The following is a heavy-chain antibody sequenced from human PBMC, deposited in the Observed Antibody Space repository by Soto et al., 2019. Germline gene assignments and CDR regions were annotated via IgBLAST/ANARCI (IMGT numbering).Heavy chain of an antibody. CDR1: GGSFSGYY. CDR2: INHSGST. J-gene: IGHJ3*02. V-gene: IGHV4-34*01. D-gene: IGHD3-10*01. Sequence: SETLSLTCAVYGGSFSGYYWSWIRQPPGKGLEWIGEINHSGSTNYNPSLKSRVTISVDTSKNQFSLKLSSVTAADTAVYYCARGGWFQRRSFDIWGQGTMVT. CDR3: ARGGWFQRRSFDI.